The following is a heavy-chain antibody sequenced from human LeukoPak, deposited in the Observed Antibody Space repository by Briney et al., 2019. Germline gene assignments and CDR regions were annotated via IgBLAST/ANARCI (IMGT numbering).Heavy chain of an antibody. CDR1: GDSVSSNSVT. D-gene: IGHD6-6*01. V-gene: IGHV6-1*01. CDR2: TYFRAKWYT. J-gene: IGHJ6*02. CDR3: ARRGPAGSSSSGMDV. Sequence: SQTLSLTCAISGDSVSSNSVTWNWIRQSPSRGPAWLGRTYFRAKWYTDYAVSIKSRITIDPDTSKNQFSLQLNSVTPEDTAVYYCARRGPAGSSSSGMDVWGQGTTVTVSS.